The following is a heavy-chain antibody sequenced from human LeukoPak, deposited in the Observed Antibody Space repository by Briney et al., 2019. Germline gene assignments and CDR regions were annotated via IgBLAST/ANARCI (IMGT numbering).Heavy chain of an antibody. J-gene: IGHJ5*02. V-gene: IGHV1-24*01. Sequence: ASVKVSCKVSGYTLTELSMHWVRQAPGKGLEWMGGFDPEDGETIYAQKFQGRVTMTEDTSTDTAYMELSSLRSDDTAVYYCARGGRVVVVAARTRLDPWGQGTLVTVSS. CDR1: GYTLTELS. D-gene: IGHD2-15*01. CDR2: FDPEDGET. CDR3: ARGGRVVVVAARTRLDP.